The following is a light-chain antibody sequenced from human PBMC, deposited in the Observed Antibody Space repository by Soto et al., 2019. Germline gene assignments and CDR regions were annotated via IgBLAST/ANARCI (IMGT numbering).Light chain of an antibody. CDR3: QSYDSSLSGRSGV. CDR1: SSNIGAGYD. Sequence: QLVLTQPPSVSGAPGQRVTISCTGSSSNIGAGYDVHWYQQLPGTAPKLLIYGNSNRPSGVPDRFSGSKSGTSASLAITGLQAEDEADYYCQSYDSSLSGRSGVFGGGTKLTVL. CDR2: GNS. J-gene: IGLJ2*01. V-gene: IGLV1-40*01.